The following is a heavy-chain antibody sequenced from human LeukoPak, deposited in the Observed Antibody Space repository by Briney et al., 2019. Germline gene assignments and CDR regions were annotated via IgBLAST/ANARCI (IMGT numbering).Heavy chain of an antibody. D-gene: IGHD5-18*01. V-gene: IGHV4-59*01. Sequence: SETLSLTCTVSGGPINTYYWSWLRQPPGRGLEWIGYIYYSGSTNYNPSLKSRVTISVDTSKNQFSLKLSSVTAADTALYYCARDRYNYGFFDYWGQGTLVTVSS. CDR2: IYYSGST. CDR3: ARDRYNYGFFDY. J-gene: IGHJ4*02. CDR1: GGPINTYY.